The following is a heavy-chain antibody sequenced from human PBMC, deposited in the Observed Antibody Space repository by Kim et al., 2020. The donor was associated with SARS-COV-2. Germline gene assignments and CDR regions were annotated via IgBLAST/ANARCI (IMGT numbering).Heavy chain of an antibody. J-gene: IGHJ6*02. Sequence: SETLSLTCAVYGGSFSGYYWSWIRQPPGKGLEWIGEINHSGSTNYNPSLKSRVTISVDTSKNQFSLKLSSVTAADTAVYYCARGRPLSITIFGVVRNYYYGMDVWGQGTTVTVSS. CDR2: INHSGST. D-gene: IGHD3-3*01. CDR3: ARGRPLSITIFGVVRNYYYGMDV. CDR1: GGSFSGYY. V-gene: IGHV4-34*01.